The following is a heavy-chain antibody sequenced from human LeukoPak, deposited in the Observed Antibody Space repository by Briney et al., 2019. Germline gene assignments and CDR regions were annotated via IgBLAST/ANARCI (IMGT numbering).Heavy chain of an antibody. D-gene: IGHD1-14*01. CDR1: GGTFSSYA. J-gene: IGHJ5*02. CDR2: IIPIFGTA. CDR3: ARTPIEPRWFDP. V-gene: IGHV1-69*05. Sequence: ASVKVSCKASGGTFSSYAISWVRQAPGQGLEWMGGIIPIFGTANYAQKFQGRVTITTDESTSTAYMELSSLRSEDTAVYYFARTPIEPRWFDPWGQGTLVTVSS.